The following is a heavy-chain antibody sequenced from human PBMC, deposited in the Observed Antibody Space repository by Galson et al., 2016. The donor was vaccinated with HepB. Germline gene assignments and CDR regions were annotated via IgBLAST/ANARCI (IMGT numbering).Heavy chain of an antibody. Sequence: SLRLSCAASGFTFSSYSMNWVRQAPGKGLEWVSCISSSSSTIYYADSVKGRFTISRDNAKNSLYLQMNSLRAEDTAVYYCARYQYDFWSGYYTRGGYYGMDVWGKGTTVTVSS. D-gene: IGHD3-3*01. V-gene: IGHV3-48*01. CDR2: ISSSSSTI. J-gene: IGHJ6*04. CDR3: ARYQYDFWSGYYTRGGYYGMDV. CDR1: GFTFSSYS.